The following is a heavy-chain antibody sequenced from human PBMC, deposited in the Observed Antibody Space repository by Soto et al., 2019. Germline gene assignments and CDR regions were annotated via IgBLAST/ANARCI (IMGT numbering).Heavy chain of an antibody. CDR2: FDPEDGET. CDR1: GYTLTELS. D-gene: IGHD2-21*02. CDR3: ARDRDCGGDCYYLNAGGMDV. Sequence: GASVKVSCKVSGYTLTELSMHWVRQAPGKGLEWMGGFDPEDGETIYAQKFQGRVTITADKSTSTAYMELSSLRSEDTAVYYCARDRDCGGDCYYLNAGGMDVWGQGTTVTVSS. V-gene: IGHV1-24*01. J-gene: IGHJ6*02.